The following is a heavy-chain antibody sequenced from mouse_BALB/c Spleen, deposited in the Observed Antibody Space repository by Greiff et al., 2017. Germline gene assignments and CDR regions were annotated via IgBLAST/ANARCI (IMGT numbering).Heavy chain of an antibody. V-gene: IGHV2-6-7*01. Sequence: VQLVESGPGLVAPSQSLSITCTVSGFSLTGYGVHWVRQPPGKGLEWLGMIWGGGSTDYNSALKSRLSISKDNSKSQVFLKMNSLQTDDTAMYYCARAYGNFPNYYAMDYWGQGTSVTVSS. CDR3: ARAYGNFPNYYAMDY. D-gene: IGHD2-1*01. J-gene: IGHJ4*01. CDR1: GFSLTGYG. CDR2: IWGGGST.